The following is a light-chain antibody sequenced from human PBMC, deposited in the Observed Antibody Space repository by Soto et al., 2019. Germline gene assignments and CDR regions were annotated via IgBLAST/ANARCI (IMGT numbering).Light chain of an antibody. CDR1: QSVRSSY. J-gene: IGKJ3*01. Sequence: EILLTQSPGTLSLSPGERATLSCRASQSVRSSYLAWYQQKPGHAPSLLIYGASIRATGIPDRFGGSGSGTDFTLTISRLEPEDFAVYYCHQYGDSPLFGPGTKVDIK. V-gene: IGKV3-20*01. CDR2: GAS. CDR3: HQYGDSPL.